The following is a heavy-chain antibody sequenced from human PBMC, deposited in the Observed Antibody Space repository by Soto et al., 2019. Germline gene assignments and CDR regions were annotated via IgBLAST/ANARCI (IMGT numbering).Heavy chain of an antibody. V-gene: IGHV4-59*01. J-gene: IGHJ1*01. Sequence: QVQLQESGPGLVKPSETLSLTCTVSGGSISSYYWSWIRQPPGKGLEWIGYIYYSGSTNYNPSLKSRVTISVDTSKNQFSLKLSSVTAADTAVYYCARGNCAEYFQHWGQGTLVTVSS. D-gene: IGHD2-21*01. CDR2: IYYSGST. CDR1: GGSISSYY. CDR3: ARGNCAEYFQH.